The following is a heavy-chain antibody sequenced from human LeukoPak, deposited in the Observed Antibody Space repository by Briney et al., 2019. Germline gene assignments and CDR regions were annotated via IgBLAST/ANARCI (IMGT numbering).Heavy chain of an antibody. D-gene: IGHD3-22*01. V-gene: IGHV4-39*07. J-gene: IGHJ6*03. Sequence: SETLSLTCTGSGGSISSRIDYWGWIRQPPGKGLEWIASIYYTGSTYYNPSLNSRVTVSVDTSKNQFSLKLRSVTAADTAVYYCGRLRFYDSSGSSPGYYVDVWGKGTTVIVS. CDR2: IYYTGST. CDR1: GGSISSRIDY. CDR3: GRLRFYDSSGSSPGYYVDV.